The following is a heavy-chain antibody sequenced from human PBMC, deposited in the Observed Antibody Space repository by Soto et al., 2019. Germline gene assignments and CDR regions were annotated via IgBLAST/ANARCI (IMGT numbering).Heavy chain of an antibody. J-gene: IGHJ4*02. D-gene: IGHD6-19*01. CDR2: IRSKAYGGTT. Sequence: PGGSLRLSCTASGFTFGDYAMSWFRQAPGKGLEWVGFIRSKAYGGTTEYAASVKGRFTISRDDSKSIAYLQMNSLKTEDTAVYYCTQTQWLVRFDYWGQGTLVTVSS. CDR3: TQTQWLVRFDY. V-gene: IGHV3-49*03. CDR1: GFTFGDYA.